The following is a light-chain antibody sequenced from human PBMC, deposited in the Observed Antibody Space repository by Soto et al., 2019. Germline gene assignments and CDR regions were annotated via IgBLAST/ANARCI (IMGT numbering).Light chain of an antibody. Sequence: QPVLTQSPSASASLGASVKLTCTLSSGHSSYAIAWHQQQPEKGPRYLMKLNSDGSHSKGDGIPDRFSGSSSGTERYLTISSLQYEADYYCQTWSTGIRVFGGGTKVTVL. J-gene: IGLJ3*02. V-gene: IGLV4-69*01. CDR2: LNSDGSH. CDR3: QTWSTGIRV. CDR1: SGHSSYA.